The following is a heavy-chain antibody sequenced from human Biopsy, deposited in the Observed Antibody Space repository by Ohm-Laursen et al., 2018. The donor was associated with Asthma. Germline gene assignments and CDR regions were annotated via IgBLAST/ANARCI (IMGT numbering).Heavy chain of an antibody. CDR3: ARATVAAAGND. CDR1: GFTFSTYG. V-gene: IGHV3-30*05. D-gene: IGHD6-13*01. Sequence: SLRLSCAASGFTFSTYGMHWVRQTPGKGLEWLSSISYDGHTQHYADSVKGRFTISRDNSKNTVSLEMNSLRRDDTAVYFCARATVAAAGNDWGQGTLVTVSS. J-gene: IGHJ4*02. CDR2: ISYDGHTQ.